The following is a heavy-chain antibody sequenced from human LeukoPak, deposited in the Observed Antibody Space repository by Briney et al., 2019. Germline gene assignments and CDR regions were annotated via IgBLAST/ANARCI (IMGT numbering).Heavy chain of an antibody. CDR1: GFTFDVYA. Sequence: GRSLRLSCAASGFTFDVYAMHWVRQAPGKGLEWVSGISWNSGSIGYADSVKGRFTISRDNAKNSLYLQMNSLRAEDTALYYCAKDHGYSYGPFDYWGQGTLVTVSS. J-gene: IGHJ4*02. CDR3: AKDHGYSYGPFDY. CDR2: ISWNSGSI. V-gene: IGHV3-9*01. D-gene: IGHD5-18*01.